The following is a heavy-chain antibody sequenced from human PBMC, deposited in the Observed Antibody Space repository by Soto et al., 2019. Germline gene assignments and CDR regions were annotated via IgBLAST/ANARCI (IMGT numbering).Heavy chain of an antibody. J-gene: IGHJ4*02. CDR2: ISGSGGNT. CDR3: VKARAAGGFDY. CDR1: GFTFTNYA. D-gene: IGHD3-10*01. Sequence: EVHLLDSGGGLVQPGRSLRLSCAASGFTFTNYAMSWVRQAPGKGLEWVSSISGSGGNTYYADSVRGRFTISRDNTKNTLYLQMNSLRAEDTAIYYCVKARAAGGFDYWGQGTLVTVSS. V-gene: IGHV3-23*01.